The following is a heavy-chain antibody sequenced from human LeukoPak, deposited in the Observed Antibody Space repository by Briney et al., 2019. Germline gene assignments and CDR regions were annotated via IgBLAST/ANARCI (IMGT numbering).Heavy chain of an antibody. Sequence: GGSLRLSCGASGFTFSSYAMSWVRQAPGKGLEWGSGISGSGDRRNYADSVKGRFTISRDISKNTLYLQMNSLRAEDTAVYYCAKGPKQLLVGSRGYYFDYWGQGTLVTVSS. CDR3: AKGPKQLLVGSRGYYFDY. J-gene: IGHJ4*02. CDR2: ISGSGDRR. D-gene: IGHD6-13*01. CDR1: GFTFSSYA. V-gene: IGHV3-23*01.